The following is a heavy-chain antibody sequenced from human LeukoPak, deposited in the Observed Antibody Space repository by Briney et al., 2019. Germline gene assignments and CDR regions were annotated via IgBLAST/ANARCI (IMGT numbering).Heavy chain of an antibody. D-gene: IGHD3-3*01. CDR1: GGSISSGDYY. CDR2: IYYSGST. V-gene: IGHV4-30-4*08. J-gene: IGHJ5*02. Sequence: SETLSLTCTVSGGSISSGDYYWSWIRQPPGKGLEWIGYIYYSGSTYHNPSLKSRVTISVDTSKNQFSLKLSSVTAADTAVYYCARGDFWSGYVPSWFDPWGQGTLVTVSS. CDR3: ARGDFWSGYVPSWFDP.